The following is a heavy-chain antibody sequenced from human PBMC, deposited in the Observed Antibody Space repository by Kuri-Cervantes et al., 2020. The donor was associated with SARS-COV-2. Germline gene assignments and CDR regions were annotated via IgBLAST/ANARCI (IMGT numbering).Heavy chain of an antibody. CDR3: ARGSGVAGTGAFDI. CDR2: ISSSSSYI. V-gene: IGHV3-21*01. CDR1: GFTFSSYS. D-gene: IGHD6-19*01. J-gene: IGHJ3*02. Sequence: GESLKISCAASGFTFSSYSMNWVRQAPGKGLEWVSSISSSSSYIYYADSVKGRFTISRDIAKNSLYLQMNSLRAEDTAVYYCARGSGVAGTGAFDIWGQGTMVTVSS.